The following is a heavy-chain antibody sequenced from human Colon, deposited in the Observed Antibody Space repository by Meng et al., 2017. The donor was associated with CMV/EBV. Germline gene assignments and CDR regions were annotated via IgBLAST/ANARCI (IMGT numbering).Heavy chain of an antibody. J-gene: IGHJ4*02. V-gene: IGHV4-34*02. CDR1: GGSFSGYY. CDR3: ARVESSGYLVH. Sequence: QVQLQQWGAGLFKPSXXLSLTCAVYGGSFSGYYWSWTRQPPGKGLEWIGEISHSGDTNYNPSLKSRVTISVDTSKNQFSLRLRSVTASDTAVYYCARVESSGYLVHWSQGTLVTVSS. CDR2: ISHSGDT. D-gene: IGHD3-22*01.